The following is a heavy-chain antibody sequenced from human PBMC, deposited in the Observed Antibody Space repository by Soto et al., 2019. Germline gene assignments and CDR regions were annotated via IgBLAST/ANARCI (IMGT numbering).Heavy chain of an antibody. D-gene: IGHD4-4*01. CDR2: INHSGST. J-gene: IGHJ5*02. CDR3: ARWYGMDYSLFNWFDP. CDR1: GASFSCYY. Sequence: PSETLSLTCSVYGASFSCYYWSWIRQSPGKGLEWIGEINHSGSTNYNPPLKSRVTISVDTSKNQFSLKLSSVTAADTAVYYCARWYGMDYSLFNWFDPWGQGTLVTVSS. V-gene: IGHV4-34*01.